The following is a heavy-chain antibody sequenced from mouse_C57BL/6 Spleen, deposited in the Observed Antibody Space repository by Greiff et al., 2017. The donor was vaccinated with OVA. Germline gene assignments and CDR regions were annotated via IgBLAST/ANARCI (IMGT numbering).Heavy chain of an antibody. J-gene: IGHJ3*01. CDR3: SEDSAVYYCASYGREEGFAY. V-gene: IGHV1-87*01. D-gene: IGHD1-1*01. CDR2: GQGLEWIG. CDR1: YTFSRRVH. Sequence: VKVVESGPELARPWASVKISCQAFYTFSRRVHFAIRDTNYWMQWVKQRPGQGLEWIGAIYPGNGDTSYNQKFKGKATLTADKSSSTAYMQLSSLTSEDSAVYYCASYGREEGFAYWGQGTLVTVSA.